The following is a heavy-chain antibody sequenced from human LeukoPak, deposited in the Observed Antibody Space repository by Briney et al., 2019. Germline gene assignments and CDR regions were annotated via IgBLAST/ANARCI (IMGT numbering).Heavy chain of an antibody. CDR1: GDSINSLDL. V-gene: IGHV4-4*02. J-gene: IGHJ4*02. D-gene: IGHD3-22*01. CDR2: MYLSGTT. CDR3: AGLVGRYSSGLYYYYFDY. Sequence: SETLSLTCTVSGDSINSLDLWSWVRQPPGKGLEWIGEMYLSGTTHSNPSVKNRGTISIDKSKNQFFLNLSSVTAADTAVYYCAGLVGRYSSGLYYYYFDYWGQGTLVTVSS.